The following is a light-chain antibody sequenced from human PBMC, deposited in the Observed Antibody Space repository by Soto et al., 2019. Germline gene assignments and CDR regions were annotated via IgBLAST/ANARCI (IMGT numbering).Light chain of an antibody. CDR2: DTT. CDR3: QSFDSSRIGLL. Sequence: QSVLTQPPSVTGAPGQRVTISCTGSHSDIGAGYGVHWYQQFPHSAPKLLIYDTTNRPSGVPDRFSGSRSGTSASLAITGLQDDDEADYYCQSFDSSRIGLLFGGGTKLTVL. V-gene: IGLV1-40*01. J-gene: IGLJ2*01. CDR1: HSDIGAGYG.